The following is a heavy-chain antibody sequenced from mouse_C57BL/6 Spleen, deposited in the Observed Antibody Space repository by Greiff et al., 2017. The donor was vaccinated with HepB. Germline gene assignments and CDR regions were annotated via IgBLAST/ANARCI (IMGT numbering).Heavy chain of an antibody. J-gene: IGHJ4*01. CDR3: AIEGDTVVAEDYYAMDF. D-gene: IGHD1-1*01. CDR2: IHPSDSDT. V-gene: IGHV1-74*01. CDR1: GYTFTSYW. Sequence: QVQLQQPGAELVKPGASVKVSCKASGYTFTSYWMHWVKQRPCQGLEWIGRIHPSDSDTNYNQKFKGKATLTVDKSSSTAYMQLSSLTSEDSAVYYCAIEGDTVVAEDYYAMDFWGQGTSVTVSS.